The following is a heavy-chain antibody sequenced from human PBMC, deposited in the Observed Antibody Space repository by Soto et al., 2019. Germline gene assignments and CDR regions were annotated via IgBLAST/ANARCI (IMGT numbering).Heavy chain of an antibody. J-gene: IGHJ4*02. D-gene: IGHD6-6*01. Sequence: GGSLRLSCAVSGFTFSSYAMSWVRQAPGKGLEWVSAISGSGGSTYYADSVKGRFTISRDNSKNTLYLQMNSLRAEDTAVYYCAKGVSSSSLPYWGQGTLVTVSS. CDR3: AKGVSSSSLPY. CDR2: ISGSGGST. V-gene: IGHV3-23*01. CDR1: GFTFSSYA.